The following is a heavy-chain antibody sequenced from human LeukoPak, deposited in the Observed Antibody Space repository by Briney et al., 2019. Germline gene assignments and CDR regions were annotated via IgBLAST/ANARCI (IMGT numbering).Heavy chain of an antibody. D-gene: IGHD4-17*01. J-gene: IGHJ4*02. CDR2: VYYSGST. CDR3: ARGRPYGSFDY. Sequence: SETLSLTCTVSGGSISPYYWSWIRQPPGKGLEWIGYVYYSGSTNYNPSLKSRVTISVDTSKSQFSLKLTSVTAADTAVYYCARGRPYGSFDYWGQGTLVTVSS. V-gene: IGHV4-59*13. CDR1: GGSISPYY.